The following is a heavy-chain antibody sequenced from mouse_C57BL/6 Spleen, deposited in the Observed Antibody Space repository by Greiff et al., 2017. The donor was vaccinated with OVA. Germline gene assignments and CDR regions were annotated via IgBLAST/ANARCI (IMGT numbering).Heavy chain of an antibody. CDR1: GYTFTNYW. Sequence: VKLMESGAELVRPGTSVKMSCKASGYTFTNYWIGWAKQRPGHGLEWIGDIYPGGGYTNYNEKFKGKATLTADKSSSTAYMQFSSLTSEDSAIYYCARITTVDAMDYWGQGTSVTVSS. J-gene: IGHJ4*01. D-gene: IGHD1-1*01. V-gene: IGHV1-63*01. CDR2: IYPGGGYT. CDR3: ARITTVDAMDY.